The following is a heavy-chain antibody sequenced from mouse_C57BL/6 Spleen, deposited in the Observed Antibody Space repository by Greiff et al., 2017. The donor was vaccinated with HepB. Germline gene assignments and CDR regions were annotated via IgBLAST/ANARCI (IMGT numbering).Heavy chain of an antibody. V-gene: IGHV7-1*01. J-gene: IGHJ3*01. Sequence: EVQGVESGGGLVQSGRSLRLSCATSGFTFSDFYMEWVRQAPGKGLEWIAASRNKANDYTTAYSASVKVRFIVSRDTSQSILYLQMNALRAEDTAIYYCARDAEITAVVAPFAYWGQGTLVTVSA. CDR2: SRNKANDYTT. CDR1: GFTFSDFY. D-gene: IGHD1-1*01. CDR3: ARDAEITAVVAPFAY.